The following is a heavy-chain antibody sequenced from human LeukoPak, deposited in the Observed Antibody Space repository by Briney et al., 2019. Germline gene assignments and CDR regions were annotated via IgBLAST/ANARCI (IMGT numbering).Heavy chain of an antibody. D-gene: IGHD2-15*01. CDR3: ARRVEGYCSGGSCYGYYFDY. V-gene: IGHV5-51*01. CDR1: GYSFTSYW. CDR2: IYPGDSDT. J-gene: IGHJ4*02. Sequence: GESLKISCKGPGYSFTSYWIGWVRRIPGKGLGWMGIIYPGDSDTRYSPSFQGQVTISADKSISTAYLQWSSLKASDTAMYYCARRVEGYCSGGSCYGYYFDYWGQGTLVTVSS.